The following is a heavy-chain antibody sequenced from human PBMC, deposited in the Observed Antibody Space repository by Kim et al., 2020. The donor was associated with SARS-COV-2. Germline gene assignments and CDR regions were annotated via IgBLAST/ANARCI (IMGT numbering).Heavy chain of an antibody. V-gene: IGHV3-9*01. CDR2: INWDSGSI. Sequence: GGSLRLSCAASGFTFDDYAMHWVRQAPGKGLEWVSSINWDSGSIAYADSVKGRFTISRDNAKNSLYLQMNSLRTEDTALYYCAKDLGRYYYGSGSCAMDVWGQGTTVAVSS. CDR3: AKDLGRYYYGSGSCAMDV. J-gene: IGHJ6*02. D-gene: IGHD3-10*01. CDR1: GFTFDDYA.